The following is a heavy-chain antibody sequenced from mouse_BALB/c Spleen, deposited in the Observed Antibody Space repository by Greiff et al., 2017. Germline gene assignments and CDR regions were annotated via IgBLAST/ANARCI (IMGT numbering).Heavy chain of an antibody. J-gene: IGHJ2*01. CDR2: IYPSDSYT. V-gene: IGHV1-69*02. CDR1: GYTFTSYW. CDR3: TIYDGYRYFDY. D-gene: IGHD2-3*01. Sequence: VQLHQPGAELVRPGASVKLSCKASGYTFTSYWINWVKQRPGQGLEWIGNIYPSDSYTNYNQKFKDKATLTVDKSSSTAYMQLSSPTSEDSAVYYCTIYDGYRYFDYWGQGTTLTVSS.